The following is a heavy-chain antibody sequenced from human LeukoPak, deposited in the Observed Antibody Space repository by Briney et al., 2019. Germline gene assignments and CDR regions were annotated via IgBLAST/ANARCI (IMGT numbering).Heavy chain of an antibody. CDR3: AKGYYYGSCSYSTFDY. D-gene: IGHD3-10*01. CDR2: ISGSGGST. J-gene: IGHJ4*02. Sequence: GGSLRLSCAASGFTFSSHALSWLRQAPGKGLEWVSTISGSGGSTYYADSVKGRFTISRDNSKNTLYVQMSSLRADDTAVYYFAKGYYYGSCSYSTFDYWGQGTLVTVSS. V-gene: IGHV3-23*01. CDR1: GFTFSSHA.